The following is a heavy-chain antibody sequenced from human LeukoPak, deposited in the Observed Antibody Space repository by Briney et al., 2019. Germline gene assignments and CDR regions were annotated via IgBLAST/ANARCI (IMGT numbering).Heavy chain of an antibody. CDR2: INPNSGGT. CDR1: GYTFTGYY. V-gene: IGHV1-2*02. Sequence: ASVKVSCKASGYTFTGYYMHWVRQAPGQGLEWMGWINPNSGGTNYVQKFQGRITMTRDTSISTAYMELRSLRSDDTAVYYCARVAPNRRYCSGGSCLNYFDYWGQGTLVTVSS. J-gene: IGHJ4*02. CDR3: ARVAPNRRYCSGGSCLNYFDY. D-gene: IGHD2-15*01.